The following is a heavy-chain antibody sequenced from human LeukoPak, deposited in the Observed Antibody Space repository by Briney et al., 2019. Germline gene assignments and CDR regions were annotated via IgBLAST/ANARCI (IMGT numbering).Heavy chain of an antibody. D-gene: IGHD1-1*01. CDR3: ARGPTISETGYFDF. Sequence: SETLSLTCAVYGGSFSRYYWSWIRQSPGKGLEWIAEIDHRGDTNYNPSVKSRVTISVDTSKNQFSLKVRSLSAAVTAVYYCARGPTISETGYFDFWGQGTLVTVSS. CDR2: IDHRGDT. CDR1: GGSFSRYY. V-gene: IGHV4-34*01. J-gene: IGHJ4*03.